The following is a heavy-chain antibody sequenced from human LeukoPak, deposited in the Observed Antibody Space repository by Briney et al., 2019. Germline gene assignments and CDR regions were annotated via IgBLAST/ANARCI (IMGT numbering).Heavy chain of an antibody. CDR3: ARGMGAKPYFGNYYFDY. J-gene: IGHJ4*02. Sequence: ASVKVSCKASGYTFPSYFMHWVRQAPGQGLEWMGIINPTGGSTTYAQKFQGRVTMTRDTSTSTVYMELSSLRSEDTAVYYCARGMGAKPYFGNYYFDYWGQGTLVTVSS. CDR2: INPTGGST. D-gene: IGHD1-26*01. V-gene: IGHV1-46*01. CDR1: GYTFPSYF.